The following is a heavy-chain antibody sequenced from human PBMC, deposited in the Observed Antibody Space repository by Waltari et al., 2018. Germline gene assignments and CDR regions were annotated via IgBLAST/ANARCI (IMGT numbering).Heavy chain of an antibody. Sequence: QVQLVQSGAEVKQPGSAVKFSCEATAGTVSSYAIRWVRQAPGQGLEWMGRIITIFATANYAQKFQGRVTITAAKSTSTAYMELISLRSEDTAVYYCARDLYSIGLEYFQHWGQGTLVTVSS. D-gene: IGHD4-4*01. CDR3: ARDLYSIGLEYFQH. CDR2: IITIFATA. V-gene: IGHV1-69*08. CDR1: AGTVSSYA. J-gene: IGHJ1*01.